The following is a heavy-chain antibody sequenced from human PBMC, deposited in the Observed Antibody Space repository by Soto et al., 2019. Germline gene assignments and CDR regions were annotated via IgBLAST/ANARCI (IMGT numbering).Heavy chain of an antibody. V-gene: IGHV4-59*08. J-gene: IGHJ6*02. CDR2: VHHSWGS. CDR1: GGSISSYY. CDR3: ARQGFGPLHGLVDV. D-gene: IGHD3-10*01. Sequence: SETLSLTCAVSGGSISSYYWSWFRQSPGKRMEWIGYVHHSWGSSYNPSLQSRVAISLDTSKSQFSLMVTSVTATDTAVYYCARQGFGPLHGLVDVWGQGTTVTVSS.